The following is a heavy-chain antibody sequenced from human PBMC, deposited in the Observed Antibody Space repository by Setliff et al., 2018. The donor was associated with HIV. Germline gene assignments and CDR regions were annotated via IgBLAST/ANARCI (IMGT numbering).Heavy chain of an antibody. D-gene: IGHD5-18*01. Sequence: NPSETLSLTCTVSGGSITNHYWSWIRQPPGKGLEWIGNIYHSGYTTYNPSLKSRVTISLDTSKNQVSLKLSSVAAADTAVYYCARGGYRDGYDYWGQGTLVTVSS. CDR3: ARGGYRDGYDY. J-gene: IGHJ4*02. V-gene: IGHV4-59*11. CDR2: IYHSGYT. CDR1: GGSITNHY.